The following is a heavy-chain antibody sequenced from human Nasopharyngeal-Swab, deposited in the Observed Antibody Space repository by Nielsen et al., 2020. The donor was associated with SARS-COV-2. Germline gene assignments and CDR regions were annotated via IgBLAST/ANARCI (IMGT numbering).Heavy chain of an antibody. Sequence: SETLSLTCAVSGGSISSGGYSWSWIRRPPGKGLEWIGYIYHSGSTYYNPSLKSRVTISVDRSKNLFSLRLSSVTAADTAVYYCARSNLPYYYYYMDVWGKGTTVTVSS. CDR3: ARSNLPYYYYYMDV. CDR2: IYHSGST. J-gene: IGHJ6*03. CDR1: GGSISSGGYS. V-gene: IGHV4-30-2*01.